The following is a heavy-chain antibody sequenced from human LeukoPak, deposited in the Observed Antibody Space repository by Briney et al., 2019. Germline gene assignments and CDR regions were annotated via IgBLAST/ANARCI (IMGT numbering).Heavy chain of an antibody. CDR3: ARGRLARSPYFDY. Sequence: SATLSLTCTVSGASFSSYYWSWIRQPPGKGLEWIGYIYYSGSTDYNPSLKSRVTISVETSKNPFSLNLSSVTAADTAVYYCARGRLARSPYFDYWGQGTLVTVSS. CDR1: GASFSSYY. CDR2: IYYSGST. J-gene: IGHJ4*02. D-gene: IGHD6-19*01. V-gene: IGHV4-59*01.